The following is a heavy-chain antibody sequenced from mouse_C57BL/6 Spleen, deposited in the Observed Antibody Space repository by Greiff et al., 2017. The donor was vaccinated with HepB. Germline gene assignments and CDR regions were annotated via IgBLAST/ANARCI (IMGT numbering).Heavy chain of an antibody. V-gene: IGHV10-1*01. CDR1: GFSFNTYA. CDR2: IRSKSNNYAT. J-gene: IGHJ4*01. CDR3: VRHLITTDAMDY. Sequence: EVKLVESGGGLVQPKGSLKLSCAASGFSFNTYAMNWVRQAPGKGLEWVARIRSKSNNYATYYADSVKDRFTISRDDSESMLYLQMNNLKTEDTAMYYCVRHLITTDAMDYWGQGTSVTVSS. D-gene: IGHD1-1*01.